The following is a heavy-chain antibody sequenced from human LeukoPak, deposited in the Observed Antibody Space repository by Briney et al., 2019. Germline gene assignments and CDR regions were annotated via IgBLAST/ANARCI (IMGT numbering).Heavy chain of an antibody. J-gene: IGHJ4*02. D-gene: IGHD2/OR15-2a*01. Sequence: GGSLRLSCTASGFTFSTYWMTWVRQPPGKGLEWVANINQDGSEKNYVASVKGRFTISRDNAKNSLYLQMNSLRAEDTAVYYCARNMGDYWGQGTLVTVSS. V-gene: IGHV3-7*04. CDR2: INQDGSEK. CDR1: GFTFSTYW. CDR3: ARNMGDY.